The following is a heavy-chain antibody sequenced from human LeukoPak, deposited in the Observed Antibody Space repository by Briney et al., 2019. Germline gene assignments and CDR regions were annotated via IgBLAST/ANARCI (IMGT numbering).Heavy chain of an antibody. CDR3: ARGIHYYYYYYMDV. J-gene: IGHJ6*03. CDR1: GYTFTSYD. Sequence: GASVKVSCKASGYTFTSYDINWVRQATGQGLEWMGWMNPNSGNTGYAQKFQGRVTITRNTSISTAYMELSSLRSEDTAVYYCARGIHYYYYYYMDVWGKGTTVTVSS. CDR2: MNPNSGNT. V-gene: IGHV1-8*03.